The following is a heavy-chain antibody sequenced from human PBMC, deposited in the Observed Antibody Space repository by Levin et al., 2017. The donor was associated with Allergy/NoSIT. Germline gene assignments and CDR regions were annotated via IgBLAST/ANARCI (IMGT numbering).Heavy chain of an antibody. V-gene: IGHV3-21*01. J-gene: IGHJ4*02. CDR3: ARGRGGQLVPDY. D-gene: IGHD6-13*01. CDR2: ISSSSSYI. Sequence: ESLKISCAASGFTFSSYSMNWVRQAPGKGLEWVSSISSSSSYIYYADSVKGRFTISRDNAKNSLYLQMNSLRAEDTAVYYCARGRGGQLVPDYWGQGTLVTVSS. CDR1: GFTFSSYS.